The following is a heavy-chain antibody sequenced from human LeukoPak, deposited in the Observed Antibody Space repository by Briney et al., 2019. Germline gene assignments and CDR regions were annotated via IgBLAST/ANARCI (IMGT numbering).Heavy chain of an antibody. J-gene: IGHJ4*02. Sequence: TRGSLRLSCAASGFTFSSYAMSWVRQAPGKGLEWVSAISGSGGSTYYADSVKGRFTISRDNSKNTLYLQMNSLRAEDTAVYYCAKDRRRAAAGISDYWGQGTLVTVSS. V-gene: IGHV3-23*01. D-gene: IGHD6-13*01. CDR2: ISGSGGST. CDR3: AKDRRRAAAGISDY. CDR1: GFTFSSYA.